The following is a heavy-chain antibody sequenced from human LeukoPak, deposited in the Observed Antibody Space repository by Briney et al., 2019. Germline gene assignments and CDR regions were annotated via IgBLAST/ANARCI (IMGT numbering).Heavy chain of an antibody. CDR3: ASAQGNN. J-gene: IGHJ4*02. CDR2: IRASGSLI. D-gene: IGHD4-23*01. Sequence: GGSLRLSCTASGFTFGSYSINWFRQAPGKGLEWISYIRASGSLIYYADSVKGRFTISRDNATNSLYLQMNSLRAEDTALYYCASAQGNNWGQGTLVTVSS. CDR1: GFTFGSYS. V-gene: IGHV3-48*04.